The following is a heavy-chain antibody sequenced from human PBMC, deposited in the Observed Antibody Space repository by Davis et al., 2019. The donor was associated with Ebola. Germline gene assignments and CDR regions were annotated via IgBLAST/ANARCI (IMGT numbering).Heavy chain of an antibody. CDR1: GGTFSSYA. Sequence: SVKVSCKASGGTFSSYAISWVRQAPGQGLEWMGGIIPIFGTANYAQKFQGRVTITRDTSASTAYMELSSLRSEDTAVYYCARDYYDSSGHDYWGQGTLVTVSS. J-gene: IGHJ4*02. CDR2: IIPIFGTA. D-gene: IGHD3-22*01. CDR3: ARDYYDSSGHDY. V-gene: IGHV1-69*05.